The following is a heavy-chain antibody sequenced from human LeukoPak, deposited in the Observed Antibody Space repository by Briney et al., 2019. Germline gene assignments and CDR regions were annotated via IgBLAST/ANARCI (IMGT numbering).Heavy chain of an antibody. CDR2: ISWNSGSI. V-gene: IGHV3-9*01. D-gene: IGHD2-2*01. J-gene: IGHJ4*02. Sequence: GGSLRLSCAASGFTFDDCAMHWVRQAPGKGLEWVSGISWNSGSIGYADSVKGRFTISRDNSKNTLYLQMNSLRAEDTAVYYCASGPDIVVEPAVLWGQGTLVTVSS. CDR1: GFTFDDCA. CDR3: ASGPDIVVEPAVL.